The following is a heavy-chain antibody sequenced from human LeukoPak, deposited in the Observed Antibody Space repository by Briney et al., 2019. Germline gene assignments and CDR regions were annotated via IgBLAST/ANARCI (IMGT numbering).Heavy chain of an antibody. CDR3: ARDARWLQLTYYFDY. V-gene: IGHV3-30*04. CDR1: GFTFSSYA. CDR2: ISYDGSNK. Sequence: GRSLRLSCAASGFTFSSYAMHWVRQAPGKGLEWVAVISYDGSNKYYADSVKGRFTISRDNSKNTLYLQMNSLRAEDTAVYYCARDARWLQLTYYFDYWGQGPLVTVSS. J-gene: IGHJ4*02. D-gene: IGHD5-24*01.